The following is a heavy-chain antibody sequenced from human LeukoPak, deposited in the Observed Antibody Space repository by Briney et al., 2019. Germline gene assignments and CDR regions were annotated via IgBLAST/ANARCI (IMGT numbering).Heavy chain of an antibody. V-gene: IGHV3-30*01. CDR1: GFTFSSYA. CDR3: ARYLRITGTWFDP. D-gene: IGHD1-20*01. Sequence: GGSLRLSCAASGFTFSSYAMSWVRQAPGKGLEWVAVISYDGSNKYYADSVKGRFTISRDNSKNTLYLQMNSLRAEDTAVYYCARYLRITGTWFDPWGQGTLVTVSS. CDR2: ISYDGSNK. J-gene: IGHJ5*02.